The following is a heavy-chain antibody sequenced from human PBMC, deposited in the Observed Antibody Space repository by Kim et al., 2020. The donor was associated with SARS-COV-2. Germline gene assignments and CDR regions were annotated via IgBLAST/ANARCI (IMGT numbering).Heavy chain of an antibody. V-gene: IGHV3-23*01. J-gene: IGHJ5*01. D-gene: IGHD3-16*01. CDR2: ITNNGGVA. Sequence: GGSLRLSCAASGFSFSTFVMSWVRQAPGKGLEWVSSITNNGGVAYYADSVKGRFTISRDNSRSILYLQMNSLRAEDSALYYCANWGGLGSWGQGTLVTVS. CDR3: ANWGGLGS. CDR1: GFSFSTFV.